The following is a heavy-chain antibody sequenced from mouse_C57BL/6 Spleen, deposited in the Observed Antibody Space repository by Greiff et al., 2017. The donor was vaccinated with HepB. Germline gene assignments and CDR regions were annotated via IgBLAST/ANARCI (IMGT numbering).Heavy chain of an antibody. CDR2: IDPSDSYT. V-gene: IGHV1-50*01. Sequence: QVQLQQSGAELVKPGASVKLSCKASGYTFTSYWMQWVKQRPGQGLEWIGEIDPSDSYTNYNQKFKGKATLTVDTSSSTAYMQLSSLTSEDSAVYYCARSEDSSGYPYYAMDYWGQGTSVTVSS. CDR3: ARSEDSSGYPYYAMDY. J-gene: IGHJ4*01. D-gene: IGHD3-2*02. CDR1: GYTFTSYW.